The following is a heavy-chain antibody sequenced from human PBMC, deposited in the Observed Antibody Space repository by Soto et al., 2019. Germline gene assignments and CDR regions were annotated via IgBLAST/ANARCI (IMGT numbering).Heavy chain of an antibody. CDR1: GFSLSNARMG. CDR2: IFSNDEK. D-gene: IGHD6-13*01. V-gene: IGHV2-26*01. CDR3: ARMSSWYSYYFDY. J-gene: IGHJ4*02. Sequence: QVTLKESGPVLVKPTETLTLTCTVSGFSLSNARMGVSWNRQPPGKALECLAHIFSNDEKSYSTSLKSRLTNSKETTKSQVVLTMTNMDPVDTATYYCARMSSWYSYYFDYWGQGTLVTVSS.